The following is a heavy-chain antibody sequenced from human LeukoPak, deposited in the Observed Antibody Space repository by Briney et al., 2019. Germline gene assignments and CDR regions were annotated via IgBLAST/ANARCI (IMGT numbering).Heavy chain of an antibody. D-gene: IGHD1-1*01. V-gene: IGHV3-53*01. CDR3: ARGFAPAYNFGVFDY. CDR2: LYTGGET. Sequence: GGSLRLSCAASGFTVSNNYMIWVRQAPGKGLEWVSLLYTGGETNYADSVKGRFTISRDDSKNTVSLQMNSLRAEDTAAYYCARGFAPAYNFGVFDYWGQGTLVTVSS. CDR1: GFTVSNNY. J-gene: IGHJ4*02.